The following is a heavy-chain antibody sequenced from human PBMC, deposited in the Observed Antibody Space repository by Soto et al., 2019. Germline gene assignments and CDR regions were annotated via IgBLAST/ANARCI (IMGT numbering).Heavy chain of an antibody. D-gene: IGHD4-17*01. V-gene: IGHV3-23*01. CDR1: GFTFGSYA. J-gene: IGHJ4*02. CDR3: AKGRFGDYLYFDY. Sequence: GGSLRLSCAASGFTFGSYAMTWVRQAPGKGLEWVSAIGVSGGSTYYADSVKGRFTISRDNSKNTLYLQMNSLRAEDTAVYSCAKGRFGDYLYFDYWGQGTLVTVSS. CDR2: IGVSGGST.